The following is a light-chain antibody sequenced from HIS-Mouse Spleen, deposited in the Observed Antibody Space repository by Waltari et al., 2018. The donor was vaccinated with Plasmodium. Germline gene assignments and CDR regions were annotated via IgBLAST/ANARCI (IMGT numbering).Light chain of an antibody. CDR2: DDS. CDR3: QVWDSSSDHPVV. Sequence: SYVLTQPPSVSVAPGQTARITCGGNNIGSKRVHWYQQKPGQAPGLVVYDDSDRPSGFPERFSGSNSGNTATLTISRVEAGDEADYYCQVWDSSSDHPVVFGGGTKLTVL. CDR1: NIGSKR. J-gene: IGLJ2*01. V-gene: IGLV3-21*02.